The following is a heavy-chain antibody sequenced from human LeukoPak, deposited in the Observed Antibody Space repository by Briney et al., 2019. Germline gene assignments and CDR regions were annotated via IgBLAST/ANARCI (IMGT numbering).Heavy chain of an antibody. CDR3: ARLYCSSTSCSFDY. Sequence: PSETLSLTCTVSGGSISSSSYYWGWIRQPPGKGLEWIGSIYHSGSTYYNPSLKSRVTISVDTSKNQFSLKLSSVTAADTAVYYCARLYCSSTSCSFDYWGQGTLVTVSS. V-gene: IGHV4-39*07. CDR2: IYHSGST. CDR1: GGSISSSSYY. D-gene: IGHD2-2*01. J-gene: IGHJ4*02.